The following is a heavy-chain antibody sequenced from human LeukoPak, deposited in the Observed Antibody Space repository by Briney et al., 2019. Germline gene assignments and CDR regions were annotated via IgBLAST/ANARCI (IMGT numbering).Heavy chain of an antibody. J-gene: IGHJ4*02. D-gene: IGHD3-10*01. CDR1: GGPISSSNW. CDR2: IYHSGST. CDR3: ARDRLVYYGSGSSHAYYFDY. V-gene: IGHV4-4*02. Sequence: SSETLSLTCAVSGGPISSSNWWSWVRQPPGKGLEWIGEIYHSGSTNYNPSLKSRVTMSVDTSKNQFSLKLSSVTAADTAVYYCARDRLVYYGSGSSHAYYFDYWGQGTLVTVSS.